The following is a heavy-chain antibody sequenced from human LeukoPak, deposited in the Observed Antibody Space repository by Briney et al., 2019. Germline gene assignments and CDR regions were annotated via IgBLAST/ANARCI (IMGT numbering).Heavy chain of an antibody. V-gene: IGHV1-69*13. D-gene: IGHD6-13*01. Sequence: GASVKVSCKASGGTFSSYAISWVRQAPGQGLEWMGGIIPIFGTANYAQKFQGRVTITADESTSTAYMELSSLRSEDTAVYYCARAEPAGKGGYYYYMDVWGKGTTVTVSS. J-gene: IGHJ6*03. CDR1: GGTFSSYA. CDR3: ARAEPAGKGGYYYYMDV. CDR2: IIPIFGTA.